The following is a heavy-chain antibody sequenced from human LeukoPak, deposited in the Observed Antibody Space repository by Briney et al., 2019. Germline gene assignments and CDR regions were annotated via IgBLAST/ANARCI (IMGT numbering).Heavy chain of an antibody. V-gene: IGHV1-69*13. D-gene: IGHD3-3*01. Sequence: SVKVSCKASGGTFSSYAISWVRQAPGQGLEWMGGIIPIFGTANYAQKFQGRVTITADESTSTAYMELSSLRSEDTAVYYCAMTPTIFGVVIPYYFDYWGQGTLVTVSS. J-gene: IGHJ4*02. CDR1: GGTFSSYA. CDR3: AMTPTIFGVVIPYYFDY. CDR2: IIPIFGTA.